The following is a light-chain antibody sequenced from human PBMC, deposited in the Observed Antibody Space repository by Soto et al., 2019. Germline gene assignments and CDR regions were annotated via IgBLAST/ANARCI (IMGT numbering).Light chain of an antibody. Sequence: AIQLTQSPTSLSASVGDRVTITCRASQGIRNDLGWYQQKPGKAPKLLIYAASSLQSGVPSRFSGSASGTDFTLTISSLQPEDFATYYCLQDYSYPWTFGQGTKVEIK. V-gene: IGKV1-6*01. CDR1: QGIRND. CDR2: AAS. CDR3: LQDYSYPWT. J-gene: IGKJ1*01.